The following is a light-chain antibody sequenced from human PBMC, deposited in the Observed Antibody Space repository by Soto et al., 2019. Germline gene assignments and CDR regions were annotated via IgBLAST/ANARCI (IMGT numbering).Light chain of an antibody. J-gene: IGKJ2*01. Sequence: DIVMTQSPDSLAVSLGERATINCKCSRSVLYSSNNKNYLAWYQQKPGQPPKLLIYWASTRESGVPDRFSGSGSGTDFTLTISSLEAEDVAFYCCQQYYDTPYTFGQGTKVEI. CDR2: WAS. V-gene: IGKV4-1*01. CDR3: QQYYDTPYT. CDR1: RSVLYSSNNKNY.